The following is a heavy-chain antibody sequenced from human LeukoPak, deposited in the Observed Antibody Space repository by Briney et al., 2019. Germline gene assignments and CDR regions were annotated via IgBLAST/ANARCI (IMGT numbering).Heavy chain of an antibody. CDR2: INPNSGGT. D-gene: IGHD1-7*01. V-gene: IGHV1-2*04. J-gene: IGHJ3*02. CDR1: GYTFTGYY. CDR3: ARGVVYGTTAFDI. Sequence: GASVKVSCKASGYTFTGYYMHWVRQAPGQGLEWMGWINPNSGGTNYAQKFQGWVTMTRDTSISTAYMELSRLRSDDTAVYYCARGVVYGTTAFDIWGQGTMVTVSS.